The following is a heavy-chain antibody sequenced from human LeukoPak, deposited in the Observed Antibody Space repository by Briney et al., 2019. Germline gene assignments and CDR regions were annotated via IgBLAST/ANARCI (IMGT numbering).Heavy chain of an antibody. CDR1: GGSISSSSYY. Sequence: SETLSLTCTVSGGSISSSSYYWGWIRQPPGKGLEWIGSIYYSGSTYYNPSLKSRVTISVDTSKNQFSLKLSSVTAADTAVYYCVRVMYSSNSAPFDYWGQGTLVTVSS. CDR2: IYYSGST. D-gene: IGHD6-13*01. J-gene: IGHJ4*02. V-gene: IGHV4-39*01. CDR3: VRVMYSSNSAPFDY.